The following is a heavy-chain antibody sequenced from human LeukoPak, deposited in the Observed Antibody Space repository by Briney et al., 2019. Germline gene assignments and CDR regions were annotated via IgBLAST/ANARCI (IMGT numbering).Heavy chain of an antibody. V-gene: IGHV4-61*01. CDR2: IYYSGST. CDR1: GGSVSSGSYY. Sequence: SETLSLTCTVSGGSVSSGSYYWSWIRQPPGRGPEWIGYIYYSGSTNYNPSLKSRVTIPVDTSKNQFSLKLSSVTAADTAVYYCARDPWAVTTGGAFDIWGQGTMVTVSS. J-gene: IGHJ3*02. CDR3: ARDPWAVTTGGAFDI. D-gene: IGHD4-17*01.